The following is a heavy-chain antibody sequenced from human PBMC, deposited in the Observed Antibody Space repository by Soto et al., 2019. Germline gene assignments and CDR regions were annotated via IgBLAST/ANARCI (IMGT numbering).Heavy chain of an antibody. D-gene: IGHD1-7*01. Sequence: GRLLSLWCAAAACTCSSYGSRWVLTEPVQALEWGAVKSDDGSNKYYADSAKGRFTISRDQSKNTLYLQMNSLRAEDTAAYYCATSQAIRELNSGLAVWGQGTTVPVSS. CDR2: KSDDGSNK. CDR3: ATSQAIRELNSGLAV. J-gene: IGHJ6*02. V-gene: IGHV3-30*03. CDR1: ACTCSSYG.